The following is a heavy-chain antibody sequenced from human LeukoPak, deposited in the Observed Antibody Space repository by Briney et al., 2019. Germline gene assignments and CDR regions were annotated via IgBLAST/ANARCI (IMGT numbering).Heavy chain of an antibody. CDR2: IHSSSGSI. J-gene: IGHJ3*02. CDR1: GFNFTNYN. CDR3: ARDLAWDAFDI. V-gene: IGHV3-21*01. Sequence: EPGGSLSLSCAASGFNFTNYNMNWVRQAPGKGLEWVSSIHSSSGSIYYADSLKGRFTISRDNAKNSLYLQMNSLRAEDTAVYYCARDLAWDAFDIRGQGTMVTVSS.